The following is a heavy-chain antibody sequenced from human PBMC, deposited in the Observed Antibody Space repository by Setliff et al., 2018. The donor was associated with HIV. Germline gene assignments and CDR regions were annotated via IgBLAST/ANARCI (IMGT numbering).Heavy chain of an antibody. D-gene: IGHD3-3*01. CDR2: VYSSGSA. V-gene: IGHV4-59*06. J-gene: IGHJ3*02. Sequence: SETLSLTCAVSGDSVSRYSWNWIRQAPGKGLEWIGYVYSSGSAYYNPSLKSRVTISIDTSKNHFSLKLTSVTAADTAVYYCARMPQYYAFWSGYYKSDFDIWGQGTMVTVSS. CDR3: ARMPQYYAFWSGYYKSDFDI. CDR1: GDSVSRYS.